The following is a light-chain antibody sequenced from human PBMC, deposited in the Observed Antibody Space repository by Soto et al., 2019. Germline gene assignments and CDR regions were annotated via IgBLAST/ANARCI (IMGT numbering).Light chain of an antibody. CDR3: QQYGSSPRYT. Sequence: EIVLTQFPDTLSLSPGERATLSCSASQSVRNSYLAWYQQRPGQAPRLLIYGADSRATGIPDRFSGSGSDTDFTLTISRLEPEDFAVYYCQQYGSSPRYTFGQGTKLEI. J-gene: IGKJ2*01. V-gene: IGKV3-20*01. CDR1: QSVRNSY. CDR2: GAD.